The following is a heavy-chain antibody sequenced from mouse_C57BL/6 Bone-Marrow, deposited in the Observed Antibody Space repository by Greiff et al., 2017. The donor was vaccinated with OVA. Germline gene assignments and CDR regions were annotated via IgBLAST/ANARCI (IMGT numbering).Heavy chain of an antibody. J-gene: IGHJ2*01. CDR3: ARSSIYGNYYFDY. D-gene: IGHD2-1*01. V-gene: IGHV1-80*01. CDR1: GYAFSNYW. Sequence: QVQLQQSGAELVKPEASVKISCKASGYAFSNYWMNWVKQRPGKGLEWIGQIYPGDGDTNYNGKFKGKATFTADTSSNTAYMQLSSLTTEDSAIYYCARSSIYGNYYFDYWGQGTTLTVSS. CDR2: IYPGDGDT.